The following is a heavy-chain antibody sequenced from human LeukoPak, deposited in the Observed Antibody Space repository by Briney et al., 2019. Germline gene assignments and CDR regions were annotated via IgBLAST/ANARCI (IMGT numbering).Heavy chain of an antibody. CDR2: IYTSGST. CDR3: ASTNYDSSGYYPY. V-gene: IGHV4-4*07. Sequence: PSETLSLTCTVSGGSISSYFWSWIRQPAGKGLEWIGRIYTSGSTNYNPSLKSRVTISVDKSKNQFSLKLSSVTAADTAVYYCASTNYDSSGYYPYWGQGTLLTVSS. D-gene: IGHD3-22*01. CDR1: GGSISSYF. J-gene: IGHJ4*02.